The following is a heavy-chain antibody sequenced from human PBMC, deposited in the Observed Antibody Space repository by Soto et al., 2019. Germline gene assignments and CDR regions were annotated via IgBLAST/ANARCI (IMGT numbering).Heavy chain of an antibody. CDR3: XXHEYXSGQRYFXX. V-gene: IGHV5-51*01. CDR1: GYSFTSYW. CDR2: IYPIDSDT. Sequence: GESLKISCEASGYSFTSYWIGWVRQMPGKGLEWMGIIYPIDSDTRYSPSFQGQVTISADKSISTAYLKRGSLKASDTFIYYRXXHEYXSGQRYFXXXXQXXXVXVSS. D-gene: IGHD6-19*01. J-gene: IGHJ4*02.